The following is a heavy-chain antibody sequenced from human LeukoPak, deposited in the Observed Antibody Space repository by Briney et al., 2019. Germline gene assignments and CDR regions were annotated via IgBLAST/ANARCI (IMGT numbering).Heavy chain of an antibody. CDR1: GFSLSTSGMR. CDR3: AREDDQTVTGDY. J-gene: IGHJ4*02. V-gene: IGHV4-39*01. D-gene: IGHD4-11*01. Sequence: SGPALVKPTQTLTLTCTFSGFSLSTSGMRVSWIRQPPGKGLEWIGSIYYSGSTYYNPSLKSRVTISVDTSKNQFSLKLSSVTAADTAVYYCAREDDQTVTGDYWGQGTLVTVSS. CDR2: IYYSGST.